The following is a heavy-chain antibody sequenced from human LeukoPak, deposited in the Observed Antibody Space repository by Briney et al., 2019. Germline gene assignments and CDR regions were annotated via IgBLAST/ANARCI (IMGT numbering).Heavy chain of an antibody. Sequence: ASAKVSCKASGYSFTGHYMHWVRQAPGQGLEWMGWINPNSGGTNYAQKFQGRVTMTRDTSISTAYMELSRLRSDDTAVYYCARETSNSSSPTKRPRNWFDPWGQGTLVTVSS. J-gene: IGHJ5*02. D-gene: IGHD6-6*01. V-gene: IGHV1-2*02. CDR2: INPNSGGT. CDR1: GYSFTGHY. CDR3: ARETSNSSSPTKRPRNWFDP.